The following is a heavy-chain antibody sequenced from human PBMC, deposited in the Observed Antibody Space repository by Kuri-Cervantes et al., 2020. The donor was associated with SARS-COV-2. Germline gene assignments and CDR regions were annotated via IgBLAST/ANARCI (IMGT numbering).Heavy chain of an antibody. D-gene: IGHD2-2*02. V-gene: IGHV5-51*01. Sequence: GGSLRLSCKGSGYSFTSYWISWVRQMPGKGLEWMGIIYPGDSDTRYSPSFQGQVIISAHKSISTAYLQWSSLKASDTAMYYCARRTRYCSSTSCDIGAFDIWGQGTMVTVSS. CDR1: GYSFTSYW. J-gene: IGHJ3*02. CDR3: ARRTRYCSSTSCDIGAFDI. CDR2: IYPGDSDT.